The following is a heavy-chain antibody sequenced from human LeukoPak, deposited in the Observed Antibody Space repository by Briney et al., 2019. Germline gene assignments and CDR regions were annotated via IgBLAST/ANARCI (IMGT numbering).Heavy chain of an antibody. J-gene: IGHJ3*02. V-gene: IGHV3-48*04. CDR3: AKEKGSSWVTDAFDI. CDR2: ISSSGSTI. D-gene: IGHD6-13*01. Sequence: GGSLRLSCAASGFTFSSYAMSWVRQAPGKGLEWVSYISSSGSTIYYADSVKGRFTISRDNAKSSLYLQMNSLKAEDTAVYYCAKEKGSSWVTDAFDIWGQGTMVTVSS. CDR1: GFTFSSYA.